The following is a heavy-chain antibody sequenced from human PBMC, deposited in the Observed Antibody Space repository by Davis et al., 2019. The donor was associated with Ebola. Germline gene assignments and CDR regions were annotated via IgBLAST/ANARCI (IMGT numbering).Heavy chain of an antibody. CDR3: ADPFADAFDI. CDR2: IKNKADGGTT. CDR1: GFTFSNAW. J-gene: IGHJ3*02. V-gene: IGHV3-15*05. Sequence: PGGSLRLSCAGSGFTFSNAWFSWVRQAPGKGLEWVGRIKNKADGGTTDYAAPVKGRFTISRDNAKNTLYLQMNSLRVEETAVYDCADPFADAFDIWGQGTMVTVSS.